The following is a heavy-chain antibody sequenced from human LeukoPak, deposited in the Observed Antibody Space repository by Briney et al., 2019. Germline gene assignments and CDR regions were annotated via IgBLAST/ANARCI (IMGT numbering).Heavy chain of an antibody. CDR3: ARDEFYGSGGPY. V-gene: IGHV3-11*01. CDR2: ISSSGSSI. D-gene: IGHD3-10*01. CDR1: GFTFSDYY. J-gene: IGHJ4*02. Sequence: GGSLRLSCAASGFTFSDYYMNWIRQAPGRGLERVSYISSSGSSIDYADSVKGRFIISRDNAKNSLYLQMNSLRAEDTAVYYCARDEFYGSGGPYWGQGTLVTVSS.